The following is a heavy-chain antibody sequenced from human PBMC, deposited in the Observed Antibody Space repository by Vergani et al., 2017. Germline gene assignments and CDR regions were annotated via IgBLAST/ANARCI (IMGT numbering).Heavy chain of an antibody. Sequence: QLQLQESGPGLVKPSETLSLTCTVSGGSISSSSYYWGWIRQPPGKGLEWIGSIYYSGSTYYNPSLKSRVTISVDTSKNQFSLKLSSVTAADTAVYYCARTEQQLEGYWFDPWGQGTLVTVSS. CDR2: IYYSGST. V-gene: IGHV4-39*07. CDR1: GGSISSSSYY. J-gene: IGHJ5*02. CDR3: ARTEQQLEGYWFDP. D-gene: IGHD6-13*01.